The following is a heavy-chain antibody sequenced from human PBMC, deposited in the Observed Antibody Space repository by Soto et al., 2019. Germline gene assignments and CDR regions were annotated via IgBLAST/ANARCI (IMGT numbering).Heavy chain of an antibody. Sequence: ASVKVSCKASGYTFTSCGISWVRQAPGQGLEWVGWISAYNGNTNYAQKLQGRVTMTTDTSTSTAYMELRSLRSDDTAVYYCARFGGSNNYYYYGMDVWGQGTTVTVS. CDR3: ARFGGSNNYYYYGMDV. D-gene: IGHD2-15*01. V-gene: IGHV1-18*01. CDR2: ISAYNGNT. J-gene: IGHJ6*02. CDR1: GYTFTSCG.